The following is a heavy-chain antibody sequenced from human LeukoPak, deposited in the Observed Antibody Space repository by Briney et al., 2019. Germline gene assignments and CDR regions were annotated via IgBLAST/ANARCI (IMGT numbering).Heavy chain of an antibody. CDR1: GGSISSSSYY. CDR3: AREIPAAIWGYYSMDV. CDR2: IYYSGST. J-gene: IGHJ6*03. D-gene: IGHD2-2*02. V-gene: IGHV4-39*02. Sequence: SETLSLTCTVSGGSISSSSYYWGWIRQPPGKGLEWIGSIYYSGSTYYNPSLKSRVTISVDTSKNQFSLKLTSVTAADTAVYYCAREIPAAIWGYYSMDVWGKGTTVTLSS.